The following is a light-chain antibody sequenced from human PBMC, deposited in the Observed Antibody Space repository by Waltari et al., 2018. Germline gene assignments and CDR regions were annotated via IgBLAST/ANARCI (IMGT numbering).Light chain of an antibody. CDR3: SSYAGSSTVV. J-gene: IGLJ2*01. CDR2: EVT. V-gene: IGLV2-23*02. Sequence: QSALTQPASVSGSPGQSITISCTGTSSDVGSYNLVSWYQQHPGKAPKLIIYEVTKRPSGVSNRFSGSKSGNTASLTISGLQAEDEADYYCSSYAGSSTVVFGGGTKLTVL. CDR1: SSDVGSYNL.